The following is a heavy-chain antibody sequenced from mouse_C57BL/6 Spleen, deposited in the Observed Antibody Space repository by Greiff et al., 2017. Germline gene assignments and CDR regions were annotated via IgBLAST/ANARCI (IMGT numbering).Heavy chain of an antibody. J-gene: IGHJ4*01. D-gene: IGHD1-1*01. V-gene: IGHV1-72*01. Sequence: QVQLKQPGAELVKPGASVKLSCKASGYTFTSYWMHWVKQRPGRGLEWIGRIDPNSGGTKYNEKFKSKATLTVDKPSSTAYMQLSSLTSEDSAVYYCARYPTVVAEEAMDYWGQGTSVTVSS. CDR2: IDPNSGGT. CDR3: ARYPTVVAEEAMDY. CDR1: GYTFTSYW.